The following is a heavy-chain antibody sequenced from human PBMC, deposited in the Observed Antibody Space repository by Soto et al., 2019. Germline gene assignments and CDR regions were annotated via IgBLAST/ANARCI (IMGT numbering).Heavy chain of an antibody. V-gene: IGHV4-34*01. D-gene: IGHD3-3*01. J-gene: IGHJ6*02. CDR1: GGSFSGYY. Sequence: SETLSLTCAVYGGSFSGYYWSWIRQPPGKGLEWIGEINHSGSTNYNPSLKSRVTISVDTSKNQFSLKLSSVTAADTAVYYCARGVITIFGVVIPLGVWGQGTTVTVSS. CDR3: ARGVITIFGVVIPLGV. CDR2: INHSGST.